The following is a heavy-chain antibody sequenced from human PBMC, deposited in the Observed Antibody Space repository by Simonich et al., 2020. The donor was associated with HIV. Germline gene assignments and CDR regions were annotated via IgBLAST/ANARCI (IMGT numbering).Heavy chain of an antibody. CDR3: ARPKTVGASYDALDI. V-gene: IGHV3-33*01. CDR2: IWYDGNKK. D-gene: IGHD1-26*01. CDR1: GFTFSNYG. J-gene: IGHJ3*02. Sequence: QMQLVESGGGVVQPGRSLRLSCAVSGFTFSNYGMHWVRQAPGKGLEWVSVIWYDGNKKYYADSVKGRFTISRDNSKNTLSLQMNSLRVEDTAVYFCARPKTVGASYDALDIWGQGTMVTVSS.